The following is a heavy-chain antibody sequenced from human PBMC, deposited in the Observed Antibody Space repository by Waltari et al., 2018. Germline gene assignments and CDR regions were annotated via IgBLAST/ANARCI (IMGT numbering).Heavy chain of an antibody. CDR1: GFTFSSYA. Sequence: EVQLLESGGGLVQPGGSLRLSCAASGFTFSSYAMSWLRQAPGKGLEWVSVIYSGGSTYYADSVKGRFTISRDNSKNTLYLQMNSLRAEDTAVYYCAKDPLGVIVVGKWGQGTLVTVSS. J-gene: IGHJ4*02. V-gene: IGHV3-23*03. CDR3: AKDPLGVIVVGK. CDR2: IYSGGST. D-gene: IGHD3-22*01.